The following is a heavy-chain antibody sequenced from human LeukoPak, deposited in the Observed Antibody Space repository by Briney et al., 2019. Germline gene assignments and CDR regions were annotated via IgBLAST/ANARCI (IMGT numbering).Heavy chain of an antibody. Sequence: SETLSLTCAVYGGSFSGYYWSWIRQPPGKGLEWIGEINHSGSTNYNPSLKSRVTISVDTSKNQFSLKLSSVTAADTAVYYCARLSGNDAFDIWGQGTMVTVSS. V-gene: IGHV4-34*01. D-gene: IGHD1-14*01. J-gene: IGHJ3*02. CDR2: INHSGST. CDR1: GGSFSGYY. CDR3: ARLSGNDAFDI.